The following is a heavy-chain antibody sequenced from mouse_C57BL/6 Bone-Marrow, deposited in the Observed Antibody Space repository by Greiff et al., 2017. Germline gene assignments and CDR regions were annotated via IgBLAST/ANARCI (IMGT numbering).Heavy chain of an antibody. J-gene: IGHJ2*01. V-gene: IGHV1-81*01. Sequence: QVQLQQSGAELVRPGASVKLSCKASGYTFTSYGISWVKQRTGQGLEWIGEIYPKSGSTYYNEKFKGKATLTADKSSSTAYMELRSLTSEDSACDCGARGIYCDNYFFAYWGQGTTLTVSS. D-gene: IGHD2-1*01. CDR2: IYPKSGST. CDR3: ARGIYCDNYFFAY. CDR1: GYTFTSYG.